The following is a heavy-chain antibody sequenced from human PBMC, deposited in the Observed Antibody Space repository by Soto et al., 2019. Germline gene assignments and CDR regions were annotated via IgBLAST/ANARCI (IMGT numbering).Heavy chain of an antibody. V-gene: IGHV1-69*06. J-gene: IGHJ5*02. CDR2: IIPIFGSA. D-gene: IGHD6-13*01. Sequence: QVQLEQSGAEVKRPGSSVKVSCEPSGGTFSSYAVNWVRQAPGQGLEWMGGIIPIFGSATYAQKFQGRVTITADRSTSTAYMELSSLRSDDTAVYYCAREGAAGRKWFDPWGQGTLVTVSS. CDR3: AREGAAGRKWFDP. CDR1: GGTFSSYA.